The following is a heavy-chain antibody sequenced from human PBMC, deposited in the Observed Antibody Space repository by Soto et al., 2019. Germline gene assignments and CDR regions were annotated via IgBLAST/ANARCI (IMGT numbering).Heavy chain of an antibody. V-gene: IGHV3-30*03. CDR2: ISYDGRNK. D-gene: IGHD2-21*01. J-gene: IGHJ5*02. Sequence: QVQLAESGGGLVQPGRSLRLSCATSGFVSNDYDIHWVRQAPGKGLAWLASISYDGRNKYYADSVKGRFTISRDNSKNTLALQINGLGAEDTAVYYGSRGIKGGLDAWGPGTLVTVSS. CDR1: GFVSNDYD. CDR3: SRGIKGGLDA.